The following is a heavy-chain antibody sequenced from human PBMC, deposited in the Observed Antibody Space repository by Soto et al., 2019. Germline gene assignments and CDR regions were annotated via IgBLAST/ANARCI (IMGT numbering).Heavy chain of an antibody. CDR2: IYYSGST. CDR1: GGSISSGGYY. D-gene: IGHD6-19*01. J-gene: IGHJ6*02. Sequence: TLSLTCTVSGGSISSGGYYWSWIGQHPGKGLEWIGYIYYSGSTYYNPSLKSRVTISVDTSNNQFSPKLSSVTAADTAVYYCARDRANIAVAATPYYYGMDVWGQGTTVTGS. V-gene: IGHV4-31*03. CDR3: ARDRANIAVAATPYYYGMDV.